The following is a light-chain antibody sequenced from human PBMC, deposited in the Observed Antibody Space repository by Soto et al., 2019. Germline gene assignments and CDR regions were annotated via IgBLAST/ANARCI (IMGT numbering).Light chain of an antibody. V-gene: IGKV3-20*01. CDR3: RQYGSSPIT. J-gene: IGKJ2*01. CDR2: GAC. Sequence: EIVLTQSPGTLSLSPGERATLSCRASQSVSSSYLAWYQQKPGQAPRLLIYGACSRATGIPDRFSGSESGTDFNLTISSRESEDVAVYYCRQYGSSPITFGQGPKRQSK. CDR1: QSVSSSY.